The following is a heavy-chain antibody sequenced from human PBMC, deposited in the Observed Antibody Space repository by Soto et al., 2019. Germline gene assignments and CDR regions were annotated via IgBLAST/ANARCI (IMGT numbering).Heavy chain of an antibody. CDR3: ARSSGTSYIWFDP. D-gene: IGHD1-26*01. J-gene: IGHJ5*02. CDR1: GYAFSTYG. V-gene: IGHV1-18*01. Sequence: QVQLVQSATEVKKPGASVKVSCKSSGYAFSTYGISWVRQAPGQGLGWMAWISAYNGDSNYAQHLQDRVTLTTDTSTSTAYMELRSLRSDDTAVYFCARSSGTSYIWFDPWGQGTLVIVSP. CDR2: ISAYNGDS.